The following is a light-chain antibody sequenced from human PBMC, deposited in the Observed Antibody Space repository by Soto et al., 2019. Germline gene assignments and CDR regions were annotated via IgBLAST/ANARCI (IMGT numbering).Light chain of an antibody. V-gene: IGLV2-14*01. CDR1: SSDVGGYDY. CDR2: EVS. J-gene: IGLJ2*01. CDR3: CSYTGSRTLL. Sequence: QSVLTQPDSVSGSPGQSITISCTGSSSDVGGYDYVSWYQQHPGKAPKLMIYEVSNRPSGVSNRFSGSKSGNMASLTISGLQAEDEADYYCCSYTGSRTLLFGGGTKVTVL.